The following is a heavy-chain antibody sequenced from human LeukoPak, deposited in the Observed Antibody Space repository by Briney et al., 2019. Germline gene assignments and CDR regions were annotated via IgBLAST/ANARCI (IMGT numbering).Heavy chain of an antibody. CDR2: ISASGGDT. V-gene: IGHV3-23*01. J-gene: IGHJ5*02. Sequence: GRSLRLSCAASGFSFNTYSFSWVRQAPGKGLEWVSGISASGGDTFYADSVKGRFTISRDNSKNTLSLQMNSLRVEDTAIYYCAKDVRRCNGACTWGQGTLVTVSS. D-gene: IGHD2-8*01. CDR3: AKDVRRCNGACT. CDR1: GFSFNTYS.